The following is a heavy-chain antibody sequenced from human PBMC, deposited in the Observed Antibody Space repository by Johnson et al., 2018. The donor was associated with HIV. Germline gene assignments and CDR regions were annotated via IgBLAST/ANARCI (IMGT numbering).Heavy chain of an antibody. Sequence: QVQLVESGGGVVQPGRSLRLSCAASGFTFNTYAMHWVRQAPGTGLEWVSVIYSGGSSTRYADSVKGRFTISRDNAQNSLYLQMNGLRAEDTALYYCARRLAQGSPIEYYVGAFDIWGQGTMVTVSS. CDR3: ARRLAQGSPIEYYVGAFDI. CDR1: GFTFNTYA. J-gene: IGHJ3*02. V-gene: IGHV3-NL1*01. D-gene: IGHD3-10*02. CDR2: IYSGGSST.